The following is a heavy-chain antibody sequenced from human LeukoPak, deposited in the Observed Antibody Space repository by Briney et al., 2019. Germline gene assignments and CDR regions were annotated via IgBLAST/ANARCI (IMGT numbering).Heavy chain of an antibody. CDR3: ARDPEIYGDYVYFDY. J-gene: IGHJ4*02. CDR1: GGTFSSYA. D-gene: IGHD4-17*01. V-gene: IGHV1-69*04. CDR2: IIPIFGIA. Sequence: SVKVSFKASGGTFSSYAISWVRQAPGQGLEWMGRIIPIFGIANYAQKFQGRVTITADKSTSTAYMELSSLRSEDTAVYYCARDPEIYGDYVYFDYWGQGTLVTVSS.